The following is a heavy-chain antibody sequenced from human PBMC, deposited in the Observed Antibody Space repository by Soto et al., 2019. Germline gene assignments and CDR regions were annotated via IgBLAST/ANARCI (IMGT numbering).Heavy chain of an antibody. V-gene: IGHV3-23*01. J-gene: IGHJ4*02. CDR1: GFTFSSYA. CDR2: ISAGGTNT. D-gene: IGHD3-10*01. CDR3: AKDQVGSFADYFDY. Sequence: GGSLRLSCAASGFTFSSYAMTWVRQAPGKGLEWVSAISAGGTNTYYADSVKGRFTISRDNSKDTLYLQMNSLRAEDTAMYFCAKDQVGSFADYFDYWGQGTLVTVSS.